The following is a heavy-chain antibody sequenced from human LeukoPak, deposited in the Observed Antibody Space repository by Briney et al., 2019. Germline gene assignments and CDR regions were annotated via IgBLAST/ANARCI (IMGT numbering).Heavy chain of an antibody. CDR3: ARAYYDSSGYYSRGYYYGMDV. CDR1: GGSISSYY. V-gene: IGHV4-59*01. D-gene: IGHD3-22*01. J-gene: IGHJ6*02. CDR2: IYYSGST. Sequence: SETLSLTCTGSGGSISSYYWSWIRQPPGKGLEWIGYIYYSGSTNYNPSLKSRVTISVDTSKNQFSLKLSSVTAADTAVYYCARAYYDSSGYYSRGYYYGMDVWGQGTTVTVSS.